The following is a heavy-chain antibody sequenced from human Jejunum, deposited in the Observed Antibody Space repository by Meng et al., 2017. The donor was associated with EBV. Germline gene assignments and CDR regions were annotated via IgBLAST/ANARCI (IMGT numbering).Heavy chain of an antibody. CDR3: VRSGGHEQWLNFDP. CDR2: IHHSGST. Sequence: QVELQESGLGLVKPAGPRSLTCAVAGGSISSNNWWSWVSQPPGKGLEWIGEIHHSGSTNYNPSLKSRVTMSVDMSKNQFSLKLRSVTAADTAVYYCVRSGGHEQWLNFDPWGQGTLVTVSS. J-gene: IGHJ5*02. D-gene: IGHD6-19*01. CDR1: GGSISSNNW. V-gene: IGHV4-4*02.